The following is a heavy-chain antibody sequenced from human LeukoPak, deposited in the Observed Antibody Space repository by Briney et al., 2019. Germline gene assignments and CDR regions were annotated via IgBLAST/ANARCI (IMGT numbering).Heavy chain of an antibody. D-gene: IGHD5-18*01. Sequence: SETLSLTRTVSGGSITSYYWSWIRQPPGKGLEWIGYIYYSGSTNYNPSLKSRVTISVDTSKNQFSLKLSSVTAADTAVYYCAKGGSYTAVLLNYWGQGTLVTVSS. CDR2: IYYSGST. V-gene: IGHV4-59*01. CDR1: GGSITSYY. J-gene: IGHJ4*02. CDR3: AKGGSYTAVLLNY.